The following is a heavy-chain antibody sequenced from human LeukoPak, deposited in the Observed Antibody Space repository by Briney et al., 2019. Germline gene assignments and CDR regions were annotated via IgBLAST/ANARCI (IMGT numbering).Heavy chain of an antibody. CDR1: GGSFSGYY. CDR3: ARGVVGATTDY. Sequence: PSETLSLTCGVYGGSFSGYYWSWIRQPPGKGLEWIGEINHSGSTNYNPSLKSRATISVDTSKNQFSLKLSSVTAADTAVYYCARGVVGATTDYWGQGTLVTVSS. CDR2: INHSGST. J-gene: IGHJ4*02. V-gene: IGHV4-34*01. D-gene: IGHD1-26*01.